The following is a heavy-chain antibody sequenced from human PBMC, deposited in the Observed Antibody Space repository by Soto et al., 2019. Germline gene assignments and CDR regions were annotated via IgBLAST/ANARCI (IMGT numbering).Heavy chain of an antibody. CDR2: ISASGRRT. V-gene: IGHV3-23*01. CDR3: AKDCSGGDIVMAPAAIYPNGNWFDP. J-gene: IGHJ5*02. CDR1: GSTFISYA. D-gene: IGHD2-21*01. Sequence: GGSLRLSCAASGSTFISYAMTWVRQAPGKGLQWVSHISASGRRTYYADSVKGRFTISRDNSKNTLSLQMDNLRAEDTAIYYCAKDCSGGDIVMAPAAIYPNGNWFDPWGQGALVTVSS.